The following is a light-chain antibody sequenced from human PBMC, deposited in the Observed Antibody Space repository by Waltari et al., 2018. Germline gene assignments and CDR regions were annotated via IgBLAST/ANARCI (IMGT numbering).Light chain of an antibody. CDR2: DVS. CDR3: CSYRGSFV. Sequence: QSALTQPRSVSGSPGQSVTISCTATSSDVGGYNSVSWYQQNPGKAPKLMFYDVSKRPSGVPDRFSGSKSGNTASLTISGLQAEDDGDYYCCSYRGSFVFGTGTKVTVL. J-gene: IGLJ1*01. V-gene: IGLV2-11*01. CDR1: SSDVGGYNS.